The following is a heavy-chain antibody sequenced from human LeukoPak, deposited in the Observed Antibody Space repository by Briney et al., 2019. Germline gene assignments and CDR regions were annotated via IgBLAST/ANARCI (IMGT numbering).Heavy chain of an antibody. V-gene: IGHV4-59*01. Sequence: SETLSLTCTVSGDSISSDYWGWIRQPPGKGLEWIGYIYYRGSTNYNPSLKSRVTISVDTSKNQFSLKLSSVTAADTAVYYCARLSGYSSGHYYSDYWGQGTLVTVSS. J-gene: IGHJ4*02. CDR2: IYYRGST. D-gene: IGHD3-22*01. CDR3: ARLSGYSSGHYYSDY. CDR1: GDSISSDY.